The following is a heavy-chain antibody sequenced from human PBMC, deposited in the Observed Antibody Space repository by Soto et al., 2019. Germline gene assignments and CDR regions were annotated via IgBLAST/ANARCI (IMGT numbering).Heavy chain of an antibody. V-gene: IGHV4-39*01. CDR2: IYHSGNT. J-gene: IGHJ5*02. D-gene: IGHD1-26*01. CDR3: ARQSIWKDGWELT. Sequence: SETLSLTCTVSGGSISSGGYYWAWLRQPPGKRLERIGSIYHSGNTYYNPSLQSRVPISLYTSRNQVSLRLISVTAADAAAYYCARQSIWKDGWELTWGKRTVVAGSS. CDR1: GGSISSGGYY.